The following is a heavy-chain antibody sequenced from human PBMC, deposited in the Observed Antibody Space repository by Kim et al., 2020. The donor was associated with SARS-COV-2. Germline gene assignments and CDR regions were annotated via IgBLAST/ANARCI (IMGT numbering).Heavy chain of an antibody. CDR1: GFTVSSDG. V-gene: IGHV3-23*01. J-gene: IGHJ4*02. CDR2: FAGSGPST. Sequence: GGSLRLSCAASGFTVSSDGMDWVRQAPGKGLEWVSSFAGSGPSTYYADSVQGRFTISRDNSKNTLYLQMNSLRVEDTALYYCAKGGGGSGFEHWGQGTPVRVST. CDR3: AKGGGGSGFEH. D-gene: IGHD3-10*01.